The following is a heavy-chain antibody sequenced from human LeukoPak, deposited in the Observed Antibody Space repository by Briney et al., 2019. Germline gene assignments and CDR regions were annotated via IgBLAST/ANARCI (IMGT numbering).Heavy chain of an antibody. Sequence: ASVKVSCKASGYTFTSCDINWVRQATGQGLAWMGWMNPNSGNTGYGQSFQGRITMTRDISIGTAYMELSNLTAEDTAIYYCARGSSGRRDNWGQGTLVTVSA. D-gene: IGHD6-19*01. CDR3: ARGSSGRRDN. V-gene: IGHV1-8*01. J-gene: IGHJ4*02. CDR1: GYTFTSCD. CDR2: MNPNSGNT.